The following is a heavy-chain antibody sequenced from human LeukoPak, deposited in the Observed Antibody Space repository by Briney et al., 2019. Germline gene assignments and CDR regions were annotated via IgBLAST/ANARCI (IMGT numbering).Heavy chain of an antibody. V-gene: IGHV4-39*07. CDR2: IYYSGST. Sequence: TSETLSLTCTVSGGSISSSSYYWGWIRQPPGKGLEWIGSIYYSGSTNYNPSLESRVTMSVDTSKNQFSLKLSSMTAADTAVYYCARDGDTAMISFAFDIWGQGTMVTVSS. J-gene: IGHJ3*02. CDR3: ARDGDTAMISFAFDI. CDR1: GGSISSSSYY. D-gene: IGHD5-18*01.